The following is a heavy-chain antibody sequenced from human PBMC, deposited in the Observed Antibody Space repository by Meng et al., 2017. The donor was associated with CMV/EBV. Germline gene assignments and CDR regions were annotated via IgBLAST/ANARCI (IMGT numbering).Heavy chain of an antibody. Sequence: SETLSLTCTVSGGSISSYYWSWIRQPPGKGLEWIGYIYYSGSTNYNPSLKSRVTISVDTSKNQFSLKLSSVTAADTAVYYCARVYGDYADNYYYYGMGVWGQGTTVTVSS. CDR2: IYYSGST. J-gene: IGHJ6*02. D-gene: IGHD4-17*01. CDR1: GGSISSYY. V-gene: IGHV4-59*01. CDR3: ARVYGDYADNYYYYGMGV.